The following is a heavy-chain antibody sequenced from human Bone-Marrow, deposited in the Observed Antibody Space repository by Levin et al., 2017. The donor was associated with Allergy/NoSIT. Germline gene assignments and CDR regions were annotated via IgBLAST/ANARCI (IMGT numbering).Heavy chain of an antibody. CDR2: IKQDGSEK. J-gene: IGHJ4*02. V-gene: IGHV3-7*01. Sequence: GESLKISCAASGFTFSSYWMSWVRQAPGKGLEWVANIKQDGSEKYYVDSVKGRFTISRDNAKNSLYLQMNSLRAEDTAVYYCARGPSIAVAGRWWWGQGTLVTVSS. D-gene: IGHD6-19*01. CDR3: ARGPSIAVAGRWW. CDR1: GFTFSSYW.